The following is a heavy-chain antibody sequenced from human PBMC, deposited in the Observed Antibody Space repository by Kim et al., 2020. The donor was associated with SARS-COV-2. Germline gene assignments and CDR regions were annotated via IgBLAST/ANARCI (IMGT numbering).Heavy chain of an antibody. CDR2: MSYDGGKK. CDR1: GFTLNSYT. J-gene: IGHJ6*02. CDR3: ARDQQVRGGIVLYYYGMDS. D-gene: IGHD3-10*01. Sequence: GGSLRLSCAVSGFTLNSYTMHWVRQAPGKGLEWVAVMSYDGGKKYYAESVKGRFTISRDSSQNTLYLQMNNLGPEDTAVYFCARDQQVRGGIVLYYYGMDSWGQGTTVTVS. V-gene: IGHV3-30-3*01.